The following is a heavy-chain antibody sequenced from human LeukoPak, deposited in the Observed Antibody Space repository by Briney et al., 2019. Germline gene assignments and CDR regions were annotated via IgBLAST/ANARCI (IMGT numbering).Heavy chain of an antibody. Sequence: GGSLRLSCAASGFTFSSYSMNWVRQAPGKGPEWVSSISSSSSYIYYADSVKGRFTISRDNAKNSLYLQMNSLRAEDTAVYYCAREYYDSSGYHPYTMDVWGKGTTVTVSS. V-gene: IGHV3-21*01. CDR2: ISSSSSYI. D-gene: IGHD3-22*01. J-gene: IGHJ6*03. CDR3: AREYYDSSGYHPYTMDV. CDR1: GFTFSSYS.